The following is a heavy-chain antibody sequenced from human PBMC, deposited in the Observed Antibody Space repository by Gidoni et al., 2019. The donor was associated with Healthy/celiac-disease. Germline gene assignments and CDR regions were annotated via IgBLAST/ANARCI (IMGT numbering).Heavy chain of an antibody. CDR2: IYPGDSDT. CDR3: ARSLVPAAMPDYYYGMDV. Sequence: EVQLVQSGAEVKKPGESLKISCKGSGYSFTSYWIGWVRQMPGKGLEWMGIIYPGDSDTRYSPSFQGQVTISADKSISTAYLQWSSLKSSDTAMYYCARSLVPAAMPDYYYGMDVWGQGTTVTVSS. D-gene: IGHD2-2*01. V-gene: IGHV5-51*01. J-gene: IGHJ6*02. CDR1: GYSFTSYW.